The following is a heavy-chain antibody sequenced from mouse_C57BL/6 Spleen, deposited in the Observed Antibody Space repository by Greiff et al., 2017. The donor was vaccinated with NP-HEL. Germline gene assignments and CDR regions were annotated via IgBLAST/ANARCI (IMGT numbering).Heavy chain of an antibody. CDR3: ARRQDYDEAWFAY. D-gene: IGHD2-4*01. J-gene: IGHJ3*01. V-gene: IGHV1-64*01. Sequence: QVQLQQPGAELVKPGASVKLSCKASGYTFTSYWMHWVKQRPGQGLEWIGMIHPNSGSTNYNEKFKSKATLTVDKSSSTAHMQLSSLTSEDSAVYYCARRQDYDEAWFAYWGQGTLVTVSA. CDR1: GYTFTSYW. CDR2: IHPNSGST.